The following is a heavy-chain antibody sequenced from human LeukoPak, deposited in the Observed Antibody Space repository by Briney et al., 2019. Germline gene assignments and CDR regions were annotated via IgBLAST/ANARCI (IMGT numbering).Heavy chain of an antibody. CDR3: ARRDYLDHFYYIDV. V-gene: IGHV4-39*02. Sequence: SETLSLTCTVSGGSINNSSYYWGWIRQPPGKGLEWIGSIYYSGNTYYNPSLKSRVTISVDTSKNHFSLKLSSVTAADTAVYYCARRDYLDHFYYIDVWDKGNTVTVSS. J-gene: IGHJ6*03. CDR2: IYYSGNT. D-gene: IGHD3-10*01. CDR1: GGSINNSSYY.